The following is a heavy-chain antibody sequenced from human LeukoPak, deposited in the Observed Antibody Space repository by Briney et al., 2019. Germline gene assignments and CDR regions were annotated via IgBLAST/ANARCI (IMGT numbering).Heavy chain of an antibody. J-gene: IGHJ3*02. D-gene: IGHD2-15*01. V-gene: IGHV6-1*01. CDR2: TYYRSKWYT. CDR1: GDSVSSNSAA. Sequence: PSQTLSLTCAISGDSVSSNSAAWSWIRQSPSRGLEWLGRTYYRSKWYTDYAVSVKSRITINPDTSKNQFSLQLNSVTPEDAAVYYCARGWFGAFDIWGQGTMVTVSS. CDR3: ARGWFGAFDI.